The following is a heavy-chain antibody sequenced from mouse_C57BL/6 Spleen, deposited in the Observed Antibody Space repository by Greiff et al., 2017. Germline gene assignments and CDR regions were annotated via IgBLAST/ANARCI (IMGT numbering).Heavy chain of an antibody. CDR2: IYPGSGNT. Sequence: QVQLQQSGPELVKPGASVKISCKASGYSFTSYYIHWVKQRPGQGLEWIGWIYPGSGNTKYNEKFKGKATLTAATSSSTAYMQLSSLTAEDSAVYCCARRNYDYDWAWFAYWGQGTLVTVSA. D-gene: IGHD2-4*01. CDR3: ARRNYDYDWAWFAY. J-gene: IGHJ3*01. CDR1: GYSFTSYY. V-gene: IGHV1-66*01.